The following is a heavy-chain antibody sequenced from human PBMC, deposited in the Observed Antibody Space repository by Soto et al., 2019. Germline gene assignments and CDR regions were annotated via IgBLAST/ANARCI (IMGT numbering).Heavy chain of an antibody. V-gene: IGHV3-30*18. D-gene: IGHD5-12*01. CDR2: ISYDGSNK. Sequence: QVQLVESGGGVVQPGRSLRLSCAASGFTFSSYDMHWVRQAPGKGLEWVAVISYDGSNKYYADSVKGRFTISRDNSKNTLYLQMNSLRAEDTAVYYCAKSTYNGYPFDYWGQGTLVIVSS. CDR3: AKSTYNGYPFDY. J-gene: IGHJ4*02. CDR1: GFTFSSYD.